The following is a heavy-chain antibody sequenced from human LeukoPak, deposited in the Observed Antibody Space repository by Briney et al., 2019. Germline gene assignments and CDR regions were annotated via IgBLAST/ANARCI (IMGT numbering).Heavy chain of an antibody. J-gene: IGHJ5*02. Sequence: SETLSLTCTVSGGSISSSSYYWGWIRQPPGKGLEWIGSIYYSGSTYYNPSLKSRVTISVDTSKNQFSLKLSSVTAADTAVYYCARGEYGSDSNWFDPWGQGTLVTVSS. CDR1: GGSISSSSYY. CDR2: IYYSGST. CDR3: ARGEYGSDSNWFDP. V-gene: IGHV4-39*01. D-gene: IGHD3-10*01.